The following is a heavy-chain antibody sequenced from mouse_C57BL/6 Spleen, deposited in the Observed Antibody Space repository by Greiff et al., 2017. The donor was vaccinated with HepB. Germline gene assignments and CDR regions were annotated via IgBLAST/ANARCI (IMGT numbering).Heavy chain of an antibody. CDR2: IRNKANGYTT. CDR3: ARSIYYYGSSYGGGAMDY. D-gene: IGHD1-1*01. CDR1: GFTFTDYY. Sequence: EVQVVESGGGLVQPGGSLSLSCAASGFTFTDYYMSWVRQPPGKALEWLGFIRNKANGYTTEYSASVKGRFTISRDHSQSIIYLQMNALRAEDSATDYCARSIYYYGSSYGGGAMDYWGQGTSVTVSS. V-gene: IGHV7-3*01. J-gene: IGHJ4*01.